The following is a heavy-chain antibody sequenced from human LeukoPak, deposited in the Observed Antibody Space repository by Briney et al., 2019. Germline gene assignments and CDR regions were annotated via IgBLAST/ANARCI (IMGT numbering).Heavy chain of an antibody. CDR3: ARPAYTAAYDL. Sequence: PGGSLRLSCVASGFIFRNYYMTWVRQAPGKGLEWVANMKGDGSEIYYVDSVKGRFTISRDNTKNSLYLQMNYLRAEDTAVYYCARPAYTAAYDLWGQGTMVTVSS. V-gene: IGHV3-7*01. CDR1: GFIFRNYY. CDR2: MKGDGSEI. J-gene: IGHJ3*01. D-gene: IGHD3-16*01.